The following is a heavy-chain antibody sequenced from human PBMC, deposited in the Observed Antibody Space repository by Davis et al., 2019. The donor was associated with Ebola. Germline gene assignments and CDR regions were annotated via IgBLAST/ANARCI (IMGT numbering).Heavy chain of an antibody. J-gene: IGHJ6*04. Sequence: GGSLRLSCAASGFTFSSYGMHWVRQAPGKGLEWVAIISYDGINKYYGDSVKGRFTISRDNSKNTLYLQMNSLRAEDTAVYYCAKARGYSGYDWDVYYYGMDVWGKGTTVTVSS. D-gene: IGHD5-12*01. CDR2: ISYDGINK. V-gene: IGHV3-30*18. CDR1: GFTFSSYG. CDR3: AKARGYSGYDWDVYYYGMDV.